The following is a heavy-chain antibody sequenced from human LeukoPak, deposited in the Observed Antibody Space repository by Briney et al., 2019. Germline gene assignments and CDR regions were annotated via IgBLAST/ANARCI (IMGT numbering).Heavy chain of an antibody. CDR2: ISGSGDST. J-gene: IGHJ4*02. CDR1: GFTFSSYA. D-gene: IGHD4-17*01. V-gene: IGHV3-23*01. Sequence: PGGSLRLSCAASGFTFSSYAMSWVRQAPGEGLEWVSAISGSGDSTYYADSVKGRLTISRDNSKNTLYLRMNSLRAEDTAVYYCAKDRGDYGDFFDYWGQGTLVTVSS. CDR3: AKDRGDYGDFFDY.